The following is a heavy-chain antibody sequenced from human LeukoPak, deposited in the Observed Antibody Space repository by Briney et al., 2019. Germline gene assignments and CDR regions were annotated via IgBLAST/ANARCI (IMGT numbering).Heavy chain of an antibody. CDR2: INPNSGAT. CDR1: GYTFTSFH. J-gene: IGHJ4*02. CDR3: ARVQYSGSAALDY. Sequence: ASVKVSCKASGYTFTSFHMHWVRQAPGQGLEWMGGINPNSGATNYAQKFQGRVTMTSDTSISTAYMELSRLRSDDTAVYYCARVQYSGSAALDYWGQGTLVTVSS. D-gene: IGHD6-6*01. V-gene: IGHV1-2*02.